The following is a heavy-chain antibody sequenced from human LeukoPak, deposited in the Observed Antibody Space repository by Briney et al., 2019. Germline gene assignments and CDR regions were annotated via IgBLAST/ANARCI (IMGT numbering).Heavy chain of an antibody. Sequence: ASVKVSCKASGYAFTSYYMHWVRQAPGQGLEWMGIINPSGGSTSYAQKFQGRVTMTRDTSTSTVYMELSSLRSEDTAMYYCAREEGVDIAYYGMDVWGQGTTVTVSS. CDR3: AREEGVDIAYYGMDV. CDR2: INPSGGST. CDR1: GYAFTSYY. J-gene: IGHJ6*02. V-gene: IGHV1-46*01. D-gene: IGHD2-15*01.